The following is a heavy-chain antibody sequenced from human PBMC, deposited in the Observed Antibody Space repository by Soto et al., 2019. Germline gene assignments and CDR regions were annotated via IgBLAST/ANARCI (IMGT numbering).Heavy chain of an antibody. D-gene: IGHD3-10*01. J-gene: IGHJ4*02. V-gene: IGHV3-23*01. CDR1: GFTFSSHA. CDR3: AKGVGGGNSVYFDY. Sequence: EVQVLESGGGLVQPGGSLRLSCAASGFTFSSHAMSWVRQAPGKGLEWVSVISGSGGSTYYADSVKGRFTISRDNSKNTLYLQMDTLRAEDTALYYCAKGVGGGNSVYFDYWGQGTLVTVS. CDR2: ISGSGGST.